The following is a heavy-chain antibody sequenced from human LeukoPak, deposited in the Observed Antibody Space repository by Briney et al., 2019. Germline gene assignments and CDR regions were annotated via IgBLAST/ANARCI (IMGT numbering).Heavy chain of an antibody. J-gene: IGHJ5*02. CDR1: GGSFSGYY. D-gene: IGHD5-12*01. Sequence: SETLSLTCAVYGGSFSGYYWSWIRQPPRKGLEWIGEINHSGSTNYNPSLKSRVTISVDTSKNQFSLKLNSVTAADTAVYYCARGRLSGYRNWFDPWGQGTLVTVSS. V-gene: IGHV4-34*01. CDR2: INHSGST. CDR3: ARGRLSGYRNWFDP.